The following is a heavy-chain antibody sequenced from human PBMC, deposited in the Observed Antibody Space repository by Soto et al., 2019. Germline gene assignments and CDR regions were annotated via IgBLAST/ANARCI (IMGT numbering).Heavy chain of an antibody. CDR1: GFTFSSYA. D-gene: IGHD1-20*01. CDR2: ISGSGGST. V-gene: IGHV3-23*01. Sequence: EVQLLESGGGLVQPGGSLRLSCAASGFTFSSYAMSWVRQAPGKGLEWVSAISGSGGSTYYADSVKGRFTISRDNSKNTLYLQMNSLRAEDTAVYYCEKMGGGDNWNGGDYWGQGTLVTVSS. CDR3: EKMGGGDNWNGGDY. J-gene: IGHJ4*02.